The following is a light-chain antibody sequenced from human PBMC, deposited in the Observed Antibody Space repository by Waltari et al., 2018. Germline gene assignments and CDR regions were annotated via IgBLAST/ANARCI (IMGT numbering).Light chain of an antibody. V-gene: IGKV3-20*01. Sequence: EIVLTQSPGTLSLSPGERATLSCRASQSVSRALAWYQQKPGEAPRLLIYAASTRATGVPDRFSSSGPGTDFSVTISMRDPEDFAVYYCQHYVNLPVTFGQGTKVEI. CDR3: QHYVNLPVT. CDR2: AAS. CDR1: QSVSRA. J-gene: IGKJ1*01.